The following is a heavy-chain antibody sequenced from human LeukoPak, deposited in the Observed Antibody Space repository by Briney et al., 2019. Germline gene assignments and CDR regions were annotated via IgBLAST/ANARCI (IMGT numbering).Heavy chain of an antibody. CDR1: GFTFDDYA. V-gene: IGHV3-43D*03. CDR3: AKETENYYDSSGYAFDI. J-gene: IGHJ3*02. D-gene: IGHD3-22*01. Sequence: GGSLRLSCAASGFTFDDYAMHWVRQAPGKGLEWVSRISWDGGSTYYADSVKGRFTISRDNSKNSLYLQMNSLRAEDTALYYCAKETENYYDSSGYAFDILGQGTIVTVSS. CDR2: ISWDGGST.